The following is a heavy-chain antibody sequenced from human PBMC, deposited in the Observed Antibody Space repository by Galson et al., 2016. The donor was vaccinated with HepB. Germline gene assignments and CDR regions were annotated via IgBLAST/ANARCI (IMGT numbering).Heavy chain of an antibody. CDR2: IYYSGTT. V-gene: IGHV4-59*01. Sequence: ETLSLTCTVSGGSISTYYWSWIRQPPGRGLEWIGFIYYSGTTNYNPSVKGRVTISIDTSTNQFSLKLTSVTAADTAVYYRARSTRRDGYNFGYWGQGTLVTVSS. D-gene: IGHD5-24*01. CDR3: ARSTRRDGYNFGY. CDR1: GGSISTYY. J-gene: IGHJ4*02.